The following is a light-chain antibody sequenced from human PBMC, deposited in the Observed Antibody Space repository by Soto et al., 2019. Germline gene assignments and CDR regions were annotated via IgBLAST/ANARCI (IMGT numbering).Light chain of an antibody. V-gene: IGKV1-5*03. CDR1: QSISSG. J-gene: IGKJ1*01. CDR3: QQYNSYPWT. CDR2: KAS. Sequence: DIQMTQAPSTLSASVGDRVTITCRARQSISSGLAWYQQKPGKAPKLLIYKASSLESGVPSRCSGSGSGTEFTLTISSLQPDDFATYYCQQYNSYPWTFGQGNKVEI.